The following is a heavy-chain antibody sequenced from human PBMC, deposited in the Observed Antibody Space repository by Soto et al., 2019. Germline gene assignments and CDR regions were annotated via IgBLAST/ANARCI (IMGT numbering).Heavy chain of an antibody. CDR1: GFTFSSCS. CDR3: ARESEDLTSNFDY. CDR2: ISSTTNYI. J-gene: IGHJ4*02. Sequence: LTVSGGACGFTFSSCSLNWFRQAPGKGLEWVSSISSTTNYIYYGDSMKGRFTISRDNAKNSLYLEMNSLRAEDTAVYYCARESEDLTSNFDYWGQGTLVTVSS. V-gene: IGHV3-21*06.